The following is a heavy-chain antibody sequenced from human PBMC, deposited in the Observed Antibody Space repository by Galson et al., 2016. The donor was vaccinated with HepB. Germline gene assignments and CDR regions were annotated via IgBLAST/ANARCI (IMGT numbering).Heavy chain of an antibody. Sequence: SVKVSCKASGYTFSGYGIGWVRQAPGQGLEWMGWISTYNCDTNYAHNFQDRVSMTTDTSTTTGYMELRSLRSNDTAVYYCARAPRYNSGWFGNHAFDIWGQGTAVIVSS. J-gene: IGHJ3*02. CDR1: GYTFSGYG. V-gene: IGHV1-18*01. CDR2: ISTYNCDT. CDR3: ARAPRYNSGWFGNHAFDI. D-gene: IGHD6-19*01.